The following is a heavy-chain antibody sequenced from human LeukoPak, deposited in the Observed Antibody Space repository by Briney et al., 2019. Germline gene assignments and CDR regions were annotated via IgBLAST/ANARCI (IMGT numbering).Heavy chain of an antibody. Sequence: PSETLSLTCTVSGGSISSSSYYWSWIRQPPGKGLEWIGYIYYSGSTNYNPSLKSRVTISVDTSKNQFSLKLSSVTAADTAVYYCARVKTAVLRFLEWPSGYYYMDVWGKGTTVTVSS. V-gene: IGHV4-61*01. D-gene: IGHD3-3*01. CDR3: ARVKTAVLRFLEWPSGYYYMDV. CDR2: IYYSGST. CDR1: GGSISSSSYY. J-gene: IGHJ6*03.